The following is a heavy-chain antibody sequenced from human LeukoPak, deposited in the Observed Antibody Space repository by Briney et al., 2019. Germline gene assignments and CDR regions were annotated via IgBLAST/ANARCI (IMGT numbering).Heavy chain of an antibody. CDR3: AIGDWFDP. J-gene: IGHJ5*02. V-gene: IGHV4-59*01. Sequence: SETLSLTCTVSGGSISGYYWSWIRQPPGKGLEWIGYIYYSGITNYNPSLKSRVTISVDTSKNQFSLKLSSVTAADTAVYYCAIGDWFDPWGQGTLVTVSS. CDR1: GGSISGYY. CDR2: IYYSGIT.